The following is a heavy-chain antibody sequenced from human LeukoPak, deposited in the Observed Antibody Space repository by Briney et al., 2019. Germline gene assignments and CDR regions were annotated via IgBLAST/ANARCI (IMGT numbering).Heavy chain of an antibody. D-gene: IGHD3-10*01. J-gene: IGHJ6*03. CDR2: ISGSGGST. CDR1: GFTFSSYG. Sequence: TGGSLRLSCAASGFTFSSYGMSWVRQAPGKGLEWVSAISGSGGSTCYADSVKGRFTISRDNSKNTLYLQMNSLRAEDTAVYYCAKHGVRGARPRNYYYMDVWGKGTTVTISS. CDR3: AKHGVRGARPRNYYYMDV. V-gene: IGHV3-23*01.